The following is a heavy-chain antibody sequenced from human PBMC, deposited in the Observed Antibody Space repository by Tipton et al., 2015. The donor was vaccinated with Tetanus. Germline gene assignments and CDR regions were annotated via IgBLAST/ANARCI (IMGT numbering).Heavy chain of an antibody. D-gene: IGHD2-2*01. J-gene: IGHJ4*02. CDR2: IYPGDSDT. CDR3: ARRVVVPAATQKYDYDY. Sequence: VQLVQSGAEVKKPGESLKISCKGSGYSFTSYWIGWVRQMPGKGLEWMGIIYPGDSDTRYSPSFQGQVTISADKSISTAYLQWSMLNDSDTAMYYCARRVVVPAATQKYDYDYGGQGTLVTDSS. V-gene: IGHV5-51*01. CDR1: GYSFTSYW.